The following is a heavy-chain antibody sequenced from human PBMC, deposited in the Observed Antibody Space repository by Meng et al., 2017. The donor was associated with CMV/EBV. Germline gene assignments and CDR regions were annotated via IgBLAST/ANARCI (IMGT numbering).Heavy chain of an antibody. CDR1: GGSISSGGYY. Sequence: SGGSISSGGYYWSWVSQHPGKGLEWIGYIYYSGSTYYNPSLKSRVTISVDTSKNQFSLKLSSVTAADTAVYYCARDTMVRGGVWFDPWGQGTLVTVSS. D-gene: IGHD3-10*01. V-gene: IGHV4-31*02. CDR2: IYYSGST. J-gene: IGHJ5*02. CDR3: ARDTMVRGGVWFDP.